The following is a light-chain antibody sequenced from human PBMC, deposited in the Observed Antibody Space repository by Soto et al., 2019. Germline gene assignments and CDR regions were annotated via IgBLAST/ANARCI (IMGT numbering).Light chain of an antibody. CDR3: QQYNNWPPLT. V-gene: IGKV3-15*01. Sequence: ILMLPSPATLSVSPGEQDTLSCRASQSVSSNLAWYQQKPGKAPRLLICVASTRATGIPSWFSGCGSGTEFTLTISSLQSEDFAVYYRQQYNNWPPLTFGHGTRLEIK. CDR2: VAS. CDR1: QSVSSN. J-gene: IGKJ5*01.